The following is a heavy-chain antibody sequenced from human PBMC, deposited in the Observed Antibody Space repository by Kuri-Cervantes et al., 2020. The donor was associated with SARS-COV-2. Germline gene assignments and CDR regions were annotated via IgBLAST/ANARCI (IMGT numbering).Heavy chain of an antibody. J-gene: IGHJ4*02. V-gene: IGHV1-69*13. CDR1: GGTFSSYA. D-gene: IGHD3-3*01. CDR3: ATRPRFLEWLLSYYFDY. CDR2: IIPIFGTA. Sequence: SVKVSCKASGGTFSSYAISWVRQAPGQGLEWMGRIIPIFGTANYAQKFQGRVTITADGSTSTAYMELSSLRSEDTAVYYCATRPRFLEWLLSYYFDYWGQGTLVTVSS.